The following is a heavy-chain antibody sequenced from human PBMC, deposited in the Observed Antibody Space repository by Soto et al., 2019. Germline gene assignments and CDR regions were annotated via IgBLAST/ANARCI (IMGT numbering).Heavy chain of an antibody. D-gene: IGHD3-3*01. J-gene: IGHJ6*02. V-gene: IGHV1-18*04. CDR3: ARGGSDDFWSGYYQAGYYGMDV. CDR1: GYTFTSYG. Sequence: ASVKVSCKASGYTFTSYGISWVRQAPGQGLEWMGWISAYNGNTNYAQKLQGRVTMTTDTSTSTAYMELRSLRSDDTAVYYCARGGSDDFWSGYYQAGYYGMDVWGQGTTVTVPS. CDR2: ISAYNGNT.